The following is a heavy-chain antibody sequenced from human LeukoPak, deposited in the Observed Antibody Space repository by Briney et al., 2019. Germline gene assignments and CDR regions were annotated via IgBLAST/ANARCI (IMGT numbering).Heavy chain of an antibody. V-gene: IGHV1-2*02. CDR2: INPNTGGT. CDR1: GYTFTGYS. CDR3: ARAPDYDYVWGTFHLGY. D-gene: IGHD3-16*01. Sequence: SVKVSCKASGYTFTGYSIHWVRQAPGQGLEWMGWINPNTGGTNYAQKIQGRGTMTRDTSISTVYMELSSLRFDDTGVFYCARAPDYDYVWGTFHLGYWGQGSLVTVAS. J-gene: IGHJ4*02.